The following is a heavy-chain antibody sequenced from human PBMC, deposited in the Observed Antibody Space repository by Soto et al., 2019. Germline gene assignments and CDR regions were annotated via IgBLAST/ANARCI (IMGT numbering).Heavy chain of an antibody. CDR3: ARHRTYYYDSSDAFDI. J-gene: IGHJ3*02. CDR1: GGTFSSYA. CDR2: IIPSVGTA. V-gene: IGHV1-69*05. Sequence: ASVKVSCKASGGTFSSYAISWVRQAPGQGLEWMGVIIPSVGTANYAQKFQGRVTMTRDTSTSTVYMELSSLRSEDTAVYYCARHRTYYYDSSDAFDIWGQGTMVTVSS. D-gene: IGHD3-22*01.